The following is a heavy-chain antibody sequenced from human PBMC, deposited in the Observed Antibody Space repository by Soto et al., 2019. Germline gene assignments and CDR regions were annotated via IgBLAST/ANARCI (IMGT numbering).Heavy chain of an antibody. CDR1: GYSFTNND. V-gene: IGHV1-8*01. J-gene: IGHJ5*02. CDR3: ARMATFGSLNWFDP. Sequence: ASVKVSCKASGYSFTNNDVSWVRQATGQGLEWMGWMNPGSGDTGYAQKFQGRVTMTRDISIATAYMELSSLRSDDTAIYYCARMATFGSLNWFDPWGQGTLVTVSS. D-gene: IGHD3-16*01. CDR2: MNPGSGDT.